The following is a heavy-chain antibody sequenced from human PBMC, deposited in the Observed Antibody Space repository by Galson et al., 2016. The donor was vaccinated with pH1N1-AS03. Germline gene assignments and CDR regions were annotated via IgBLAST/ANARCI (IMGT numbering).Heavy chain of an antibody. Sequence: SLRLSCAGSGFTFRSYSMNWVRQAPGKGLEWLSFISSSSGTIHYADSVKGRFITSRDNAKNSVYLQMNSLRVADTAVYYCVRQNSIDYGSGNEGWFDPWGQGTLVTVSS. J-gene: IGHJ5*02. V-gene: IGHV3-48*04. CDR3: VRQNSIDYGSGNEGWFDP. D-gene: IGHD3-10*01. CDR2: ISSSSGTI. CDR1: GFTFRSYS.